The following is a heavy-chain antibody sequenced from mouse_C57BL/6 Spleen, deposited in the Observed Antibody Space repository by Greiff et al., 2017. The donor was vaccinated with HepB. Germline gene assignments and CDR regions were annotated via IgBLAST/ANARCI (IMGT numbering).Heavy chain of an antibody. CDR1: GFTFTDYY. CDR3: ARYTRSWFAY. Sequence: DVKLVESGGGLVQPGGSLSLSCAASGFTFTDYYMSWVRQPPGKALEWLGFIRNKANGYTTEYSASVKGRFTISRDNSQSILYLQMNALRAEDSATYDCARYTRSWFAYWGQGTLVTVSA. D-gene: IGHD1-1*01. J-gene: IGHJ3*01. V-gene: IGHV7-3*01. CDR2: IRNKANGYTT.